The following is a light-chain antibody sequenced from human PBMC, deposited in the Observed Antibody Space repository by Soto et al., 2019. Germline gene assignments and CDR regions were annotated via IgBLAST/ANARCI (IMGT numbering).Light chain of an antibody. CDR2: GAS. Sequence: DIQMTQSPSSLSASVGDRVTITCRASQGISNYLAWYQQKPGKVPKLLIYGASTVQSGVPSRFSGSGSGTDFTLTISSLQPEDVAPYYCQKYNSAPRTFGQGTKVEIK. V-gene: IGKV1-27*01. J-gene: IGKJ1*01. CDR3: QKYNSAPRT. CDR1: QGISNY.